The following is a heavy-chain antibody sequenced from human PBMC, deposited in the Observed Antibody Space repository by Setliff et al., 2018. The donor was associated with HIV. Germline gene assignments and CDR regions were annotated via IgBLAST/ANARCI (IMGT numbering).Heavy chain of an antibody. Sequence: KTSETLSLTCSVSGGSTTSGGYYWSWIRQHPGKGLEYIGYIYYSGSTYYNPSLKSRVTMSIDTSTQQFFLNVTSVTAADTAVYYCAGFSYNFWVYRFDYWGPGTLVTVSS. V-gene: IGHV4-31*03. D-gene: IGHD3-3*01. CDR2: IYYSGST. CDR3: AGFSYNFWVYRFDY. CDR1: GGSTTSGGYY. J-gene: IGHJ4*02.